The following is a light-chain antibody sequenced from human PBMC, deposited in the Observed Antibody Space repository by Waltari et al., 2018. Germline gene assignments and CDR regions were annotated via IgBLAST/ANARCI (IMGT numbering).Light chain of an antibody. CDR3: QQYNNWPRT. V-gene: IGKV3-15*01. CDR2: GAS. CDR1: QSVSFN. J-gene: IGKJ1*01. Sequence: EIVMTQSPATLSVSPVERATLSCRASQSVSFNVAWYQQKPGQGPRLLIYGASARATAIPARFSGSGSGTEFTLTISSLQSEDFAVYYCQQYNNWPRTFGQGTKVEIK.